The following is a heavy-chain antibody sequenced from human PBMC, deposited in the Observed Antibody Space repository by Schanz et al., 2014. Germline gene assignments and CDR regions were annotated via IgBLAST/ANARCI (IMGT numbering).Heavy chain of an antibody. CDR2: IKEDGSVK. CDR3: AKGRFGELSAFDI. V-gene: IGHV3-7*03. J-gene: IGHJ3*02. D-gene: IGHD3-10*01. CDR1: GFSVGNKY. Sequence: EVQLVESGGGLVQPGGSLRLSCAASGFSVGNKYMNWVRQAPGKGLEWVANIKEDGSVKDYVDSVKGRFTISRDNAKNSLYLQMTSLRAEDTAVYYCAKGRFGELSAFDIWGQGTMVTVSS.